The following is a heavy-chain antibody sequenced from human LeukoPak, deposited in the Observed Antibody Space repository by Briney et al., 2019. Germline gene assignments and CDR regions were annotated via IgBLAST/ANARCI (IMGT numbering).Heavy chain of an antibody. J-gene: IGHJ6*02. Sequence: ASVKVSCKASGGTFSSYAISWVRQAPGQGLEWMGGIIPIFGTAYYAQKFQGRVTITADESTSTAYMELSSLRSEDTAVYYCARAGHAYSSSWYENYYYYGMDVWGQGTTVTVSS. CDR3: ARAGHAYSSSWYENYYYYGMDV. CDR2: IIPIFGTA. V-gene: IGHV1-69*01. CDR1: GGTFSSYA. D-gene: IGHD6-13*01.